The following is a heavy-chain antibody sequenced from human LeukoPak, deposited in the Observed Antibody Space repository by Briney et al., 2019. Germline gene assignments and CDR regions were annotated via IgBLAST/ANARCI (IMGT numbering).Heavy chain of an antibody. V-gene: IGHV3-53*01. Sequence: PGGSLRLSCAASGFTVSNNYMSWVRQAPGKGLEWVSVIYSGDSTYYADSVKGRFTISRDNSKNTLYLQMNSLRAEDTAVYYCAKDEDDSSGYYYGFDYWGQGTLVTVSS. D-gene: IGHD3-22*01. CDR3: AKDEDDSSGYYYGFDY. J-gene: IGHJ4*02. CDR1: GFTVSNNY. CDR2: IYSGDST.